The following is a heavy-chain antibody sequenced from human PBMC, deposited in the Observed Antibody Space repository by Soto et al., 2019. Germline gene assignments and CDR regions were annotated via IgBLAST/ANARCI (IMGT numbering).Heavy chain of an antibody. CDR2: INGDATRT. Sequence: PGGSLRLSCAASGFSFRTYAMSWVRQAPGKGLEWVSAINGDATRTYYADSVKGRFTISRDNSRNTLFLQMDSLEAEDTALYYCAKRGGPVVQAAFWFDPWGQGTPVTVSS. D-gene: IGHD3-22*01. CDR1: GFSFRTYA. J-gene: IGHJ5*02. CDR3: AKRGGPVVQAAFWFDP. V-gene: IGHV3-23*01.